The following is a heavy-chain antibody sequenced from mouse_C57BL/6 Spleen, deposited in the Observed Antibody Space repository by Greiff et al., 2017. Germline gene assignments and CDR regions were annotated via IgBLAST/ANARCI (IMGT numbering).Heavy chain of an antibody. V-gene: IGHV1-54*01. CDR1: GYAFTNYL. CDR3: AGTPRPTGYAMDY. J-gene: IGHJ4*01. Sequence: VQLQQSGAELVRPGTSVKVSCKASGYAFTNYLIEWVKQRPGQGLEWIGVINPGSGGTNYNEKFKGKATLTADKSSSTAYMQLSSLTSEDSAVYFCAGTPRPTGYAMDYWGQGTSVTVSS. CDR2: INPGSGGT.